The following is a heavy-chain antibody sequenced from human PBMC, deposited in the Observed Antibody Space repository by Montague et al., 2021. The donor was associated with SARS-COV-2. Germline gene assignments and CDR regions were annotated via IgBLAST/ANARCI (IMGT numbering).Heavy chain of an antibody. J-gene: IGHJ3*01. V-gene: IGHV4-34*01. CDR1: SGSFTDYY. CDR3: ARGQVTVSGVLIFIPAAGPLDV. CDR2: FNHTGSA. D-gene: IGHD3-3*01. Sequence: SETLSLTCAVYSGSFTDYYWTWVRQPPGKGLEWIGEFNHTGSASYNPSLKSRVTLSKDTSKNQFSLKLPSLTAADTAAYYCARGQVTVSGVLIFIPAAGPLDVWGQGTMVTVSS.